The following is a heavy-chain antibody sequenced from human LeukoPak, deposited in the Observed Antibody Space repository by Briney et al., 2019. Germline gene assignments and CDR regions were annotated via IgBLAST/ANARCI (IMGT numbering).Heavy chain of an antibody. V-gene: IGHV4-38-2*02. J-gene: IGHJ4*02. D-gene: IGHD2-8*01. CDR2: IYHSGST. CDR3: ASPRNGGYFDY. CDR1: GYSISSGYY. Sequence: PSETLSLTCTVSGYSISSGYYWSWIRQPPGKGLEWIGSIYHSGSTYYNPSLKSRVTISVDTSKNQFSLKLSSVTAADTAVYYCASPRNGGYFDYWGQGTLVTVSS.